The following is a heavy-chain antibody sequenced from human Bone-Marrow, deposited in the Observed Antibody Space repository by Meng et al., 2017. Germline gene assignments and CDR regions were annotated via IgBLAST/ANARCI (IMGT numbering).Heavy chain of an antibody. CDR2: IYHTGRT. D-gene: IGHD2-2*01. CDR3: ARHEFGLPTAAFDH. V-gene: IGHV4-4*02. J-gene: IGHJ4*02. Sequence: QVQLQESGPGLVNPSGTLSLTCAVSGDSIISNYWWNWVRQTPGKGLEWTGEIYHTGRTDYNPFLKSRVTISVDTSKNQFSLTLTSVTAADTAVYYCARHEFGLPTAAFDHWGQGTLVTVSS. CDR1: GDSIISNYW.